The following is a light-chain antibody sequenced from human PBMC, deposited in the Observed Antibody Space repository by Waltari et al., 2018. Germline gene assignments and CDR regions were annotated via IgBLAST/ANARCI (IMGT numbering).Light chain of an antibody. CDR1: NIGYYS. V-gene: IGLV3-21*01. CDR3: QVWDSRSDHVV. Sequence: SYVLTQPPSVSVAPGKTATITCGGTNIGYYSVHWYQQRPGQAPVLVVHDDRARPSGIPERFSGSTSGKSATLTITRVEAGDEADYYCQVWDSRSDHVVFGGGTKLTVL. J-gene: IGLJ2*01. CDR2: DDR.